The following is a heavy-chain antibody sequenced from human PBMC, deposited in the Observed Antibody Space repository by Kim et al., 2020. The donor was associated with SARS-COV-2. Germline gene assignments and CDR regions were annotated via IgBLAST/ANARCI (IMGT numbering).Heavy chain of an antibody. V-gene: IGHV3-23*01. Sequence: GGSLRLSCAASGFSFRNYAMSWVRQAPGKGLEWVSTVSSSADTTHYADSLKGRRTISSDNTQNTLYLQLISLRAADTAAYYCASDWFCRGGRRCVFYYW. CDR1: GFSFRNYA. D-gene: IGHD2-15*01. J-gene: IGHJ4*01. CDR3: ASDWFCRGGRRCVFYY. CDR2: VSSSADTT.